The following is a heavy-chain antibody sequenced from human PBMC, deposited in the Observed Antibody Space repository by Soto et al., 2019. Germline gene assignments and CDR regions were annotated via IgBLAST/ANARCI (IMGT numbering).Heavy chain of an antibody. V-gene: IGHV4-59*01. CDR3: ARLKPSDWDYYYGMDV. Sequence: PSGTLSLTCAVSIGSISSYYWSWIGQPPGKGLEWIGYIYYSGSTNYNPSLKSRVTILVDMSKNQFSLKLRSVTAADTAVYYCARLKPSDWDYYYGMDVWGQGTTVTVSS. CDR2: IYYSGST. D-gene: IGHD3-9*01. J-gene: IGHJ6*02. CDR1: IGSISSYY.